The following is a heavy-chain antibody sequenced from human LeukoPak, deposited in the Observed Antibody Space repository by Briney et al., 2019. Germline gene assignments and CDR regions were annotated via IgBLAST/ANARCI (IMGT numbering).Heavy chain of an antibody. J-gene: IGHJ4*02. CDR2: INPSGGST. D-gene: IGHD6-19*01. CDR1: GYTFTSYY. CDR3: ATGWLGGFDY. Sequence: ASVKVSCKASGYTFTSYYMHWVRQAPGQGLEWMGIINPSGGSTSYAQKFQGRVTMTEDTSTDTAYMELSSLRSEDTAVYYCATGWLGGFDYWGQGTLVTVSS. V-gene: IGHV1-46*01.